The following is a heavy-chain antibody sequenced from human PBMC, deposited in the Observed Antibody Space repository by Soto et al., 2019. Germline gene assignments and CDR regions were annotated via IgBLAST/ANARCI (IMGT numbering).Heavy chain of an antibody. V-gene: IGHV3-13*04. CDR1: GFTFSSYD. D-gene: IGHD3-3*01. J-gene: IGHJ3*02. CDR3: ARDRDFWSVPDAFDI. CDR2: IGTAGDT. Sequence: GGSLRLSCAASGFTFSSYDMHWVRQATGKGLEWVSAIGTAGDTYYPGSVKGRFTISRDNSKNTLYLQMNSLRAEDTAVYYCARDRDFWSVPDAFDIWGQGTMVTVSS.